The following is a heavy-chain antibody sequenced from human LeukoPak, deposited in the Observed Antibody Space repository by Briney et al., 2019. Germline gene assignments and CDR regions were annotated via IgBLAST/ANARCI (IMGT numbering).Heavy chain of an antibody. Sequence: GGSLRLSCAASGFTFSSYAMHWVRQAPGKGLEWVAVISYDGSNKYYADSVKGRFTISRDNSKNTLYLQTNSLRAEDTAVYYCARDHRYSGSYYVYWGQGTLVTVSS. CDR1: GFTFSSYA. CDR3: ARDHRYSGSYYVY. CDR2: ISYDGSNK. V-gene: IGHV3-30*04. J-gene: IGHJ4*02. D-gene: IGHD1-26*01.